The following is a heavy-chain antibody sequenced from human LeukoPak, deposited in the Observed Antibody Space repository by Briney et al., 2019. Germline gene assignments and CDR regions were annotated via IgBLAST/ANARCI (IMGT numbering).Heavy chain of an antibody. V-gene: IGHV3-74*01. J-gene: IGHJ6*04. CDR3: AELGITMIGGV. D-gene: IGHD3-10*02. Sequence: GGSLRLSCAASGFTFSTYAMSWVRQAPGKGLVWVSRINSDGSSTSYADSVKGRFTISRDNAKNTLYLQMNSLRAEDTAVYYCAELGITMIGGVWGKGTTVTISS. CDR1: GFTFSTYA. CDR2: INSDGSST.